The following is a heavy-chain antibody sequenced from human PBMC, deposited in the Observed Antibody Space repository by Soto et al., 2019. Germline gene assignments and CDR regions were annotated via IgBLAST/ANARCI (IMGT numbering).Heavy chain of an antibody. D-gene: IGHD1-26*01. CDR2: ISGSGGST. J-gene: IGHJ4*02. CDR1: GFTFSSYA. CDR3: ARRGSGSYYDY. V-gene: IGHV3-23*01. Sequence: EVQLLESGGGLVQPGGSLRLSCAASGFTFSSYAMRWVRQAPVKGLEWVSVISGSGGSTYYADSVKGRFTISRDNSKNTLYLQMNRLRSEDTAVYYCARRGSGSYYDYGGQGTLVTVSS.